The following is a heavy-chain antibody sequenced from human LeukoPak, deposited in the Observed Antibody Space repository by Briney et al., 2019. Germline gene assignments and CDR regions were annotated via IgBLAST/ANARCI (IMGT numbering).Heavy chain of an antibody. CDR1: GGTFSSYA. J-gene: IGHJ3*02. V-gene: IGHV1-69*01. D-gene: IGHD3-3*01. CDR2: IIPIFGTA. CDR3: ARSRITIFGVARHDAFDI. Sequence: LVKVSCKASGGTFSSYAISWVRQAPGQGLEWMGGIIPIFGTANYAQKFQGRVTITADESTSTAYMELSSLRSEDTAVYYCARSRITIFGVARHDAFDIWGQGTMVTVSS.